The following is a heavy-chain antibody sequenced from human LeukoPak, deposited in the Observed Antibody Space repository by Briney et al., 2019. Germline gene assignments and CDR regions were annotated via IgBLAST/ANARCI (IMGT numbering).Heavy chain of an antibody. CDR1: GFTFSSYS. D-gene: IGHD6-13*01. CDR3: ARAWYSSSWHLDY. V-gene: IGHV3-21*01. J-gene: IGHJ4*02. CDR2: ISSSSSYI. Sequence: GGSLRLSCAASGFTFSSYSMNWVRQAPGKGLEWVSSISSSSSYIYYADSVKGRFTISRDNAKNSLYLQMNSLRAEDTAVYYCARAWYSSSWHLDYWGQGTLVTVSS.